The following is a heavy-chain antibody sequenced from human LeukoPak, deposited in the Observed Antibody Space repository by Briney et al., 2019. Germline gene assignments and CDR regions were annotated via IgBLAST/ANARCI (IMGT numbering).Heavy chain of an antibody. CDR1: GFTFSSYG. Sequence: GGSLRLSCAASGFTFSSYGMHWVRQAPGKGLEWVAVISYDGSDKYYADSVKGRFTISRDNSKNTLYLQMNSLRAEDTAVYYCARTAGSFDYSYGMDGWGQGTTVNGSS. CDR3: ARTAGSFDYSYGMDG. D-gene: IGHD2/OR15-2a*01. V-gene: IGHV3-30-3*01. J-gene: IGHJ6*02. CDR2: ISYDGSDK.